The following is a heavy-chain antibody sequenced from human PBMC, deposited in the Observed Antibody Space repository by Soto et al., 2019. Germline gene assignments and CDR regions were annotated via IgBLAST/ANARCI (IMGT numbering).Heavy chain of an antibody. V-gene: IGHV3-21*01. J-gene: IGHJ4*02. CDR2: ISSSSSYI. CDR1: GFTFSNAW. D-gene: IGHD3-22*01. CDR3: ARDQTDSGGYSDS. Sequence: PGGSLSLSCAASGFTFSNAWMSWVRQAPGKGLEWVSSISSSSSYIYYADSVKGRFTISRDNAKNSLYLQMNSLRAEDTAVYFCARDQTDSGGYSDSWGQGTLVTVSS.